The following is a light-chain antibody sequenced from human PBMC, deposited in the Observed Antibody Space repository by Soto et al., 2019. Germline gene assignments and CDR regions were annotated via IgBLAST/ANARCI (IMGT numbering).Light chain of an antibody. Sequence: EIVLTPSPGTLSLYPGERATLSCRASQSVSSSYLAWYQQKPGQAPRLLIYGASSRATGIPDRFSGSGSGTDFTLTISRLEPEDFAVYYCQQYGSSPPITFGQGTKVDIK. CDR2: GAS. CDR3: QQYGSSPPIT. V-gene: IGKV3-20*01. CDR1: QSVSSSY. J-gene: IGKJ1*01.